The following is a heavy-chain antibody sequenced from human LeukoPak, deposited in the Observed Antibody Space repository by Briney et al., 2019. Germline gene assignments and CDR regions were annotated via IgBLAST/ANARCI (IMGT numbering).Heavy chain of an antibody. D-gene: IGHD4-17*01. Sequence: PGGSLRLSCAASGFTFGSYGMHWVRQAPGKGLEWVAFIRYDGSNKYYADSVKGRFTISRDNSKNTLYLQMNSLRAEDTAVYYCAKISDPATTVTFRLHYYYYYMDVWGKGTTVTISS. J-gene: IGHJ6*03. CDR1: GFTFGSYG. CDR3: AKISDPATTVTFRLHYYYYYMDV. CDR2: IRYDGSNK. V-gene: IGHV3-30*02.